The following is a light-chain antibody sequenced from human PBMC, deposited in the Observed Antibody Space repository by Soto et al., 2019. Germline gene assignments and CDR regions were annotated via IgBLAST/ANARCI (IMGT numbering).Light chain of an antibody. CDR1: QSVFSS. V-gene: IGKV3-15*01. CDR2: GAA. J-gene: IGKJ1*01. CDR3: QQYHNWPA. Sequence: IVMPQSPETLSVSPGERATLSCRASQSVFSSLAWYQQKPGQAPRLLIYGAATRATGIPARFSGSGSGTEFTLTINSLQSEDFAVYYCQQYHNWPAFGQGTKVDVK.